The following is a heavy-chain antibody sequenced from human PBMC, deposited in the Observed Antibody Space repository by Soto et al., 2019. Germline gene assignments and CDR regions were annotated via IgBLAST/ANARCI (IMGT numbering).Heavy chain of an antibody. D-gene: IGHD2-2*02. V-gene: IGHV4-31*02. J-gene: IGHJ6*02. CDR1: GGSISSGGYY. Sequence: SETLSLTCTVSGGSISSGGYYWSWIRQHPGKGLEWIGYIYYSGSTYYNPSLKSRVTISVDTSKNQCSLKLSSVTAADTAVYYCARGEYYCSSTSYYREYYYSYGMDVWGQGTTVTVSS. CDR2: IYYSGST. CDR3: ARGEYYCSSTSYYREYYYSYGMDV.